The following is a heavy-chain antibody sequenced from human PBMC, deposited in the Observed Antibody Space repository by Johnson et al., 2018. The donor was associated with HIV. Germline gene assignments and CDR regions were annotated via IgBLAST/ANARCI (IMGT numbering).Heavy chain of an antibody. J-gene: IGHJ3*02. D-gene: IGHD3-16*01. V-gene: IGHV3-30*04. CDR1: GFTFSSYA. CDR2: ISYAGSNK. CDR3: EKDRRGSAGAFES. Sequence: QVQLVESGGGVVQPGGSLRLSCAASGFTFSSYAMHWVRQAPGKGLEWVAVISYAGSNKYYADSVKVRFTISRDNSKNTLYLQMNSLRAEEKEGEEGEKDRRGSAGAFESWGQGT.